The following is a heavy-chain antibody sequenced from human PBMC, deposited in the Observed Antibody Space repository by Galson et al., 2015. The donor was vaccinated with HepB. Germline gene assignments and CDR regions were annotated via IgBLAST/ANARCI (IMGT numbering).Heavy chain of an antibody. CDR2: IYPDDSET. V-gene: IGHV5-51*01. J-gene: IGHJ4*02. D-gene: IGHD1-26*01. Sequence: QSGAEVKKSRESLKISCQGSGYTFSHYWIAWVRQMPGKGLEWMGGIYPDDSETRYSPAFQVQATISADKSISTVYLQWSSLTASDTSMYCGARFGGKTFINHYYDYWGQGALVTVSS. CDR1: GYTFSHYW. CDR3: ARFGGKTFINHYYDY.